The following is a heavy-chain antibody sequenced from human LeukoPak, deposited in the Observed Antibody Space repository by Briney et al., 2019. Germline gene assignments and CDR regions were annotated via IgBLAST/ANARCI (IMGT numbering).Heavy chain of an antibody. J-gene: IGHJ3*02. Sequence: PSETLSLTCTVSGGSISSYYWSWIRQPPGKGLEWIGYIYYSGSTNYNPSLKSRVTISVDTSKNQFSLKLSSVTAADTAVYYCARGMYSSSWSPAFDIWGQGTMVTVSS. CDR3: ARGMYSSSWSPAFDI. D-gene: IGHD6-13*01. CDR1: GGSISSYY. V-gene: IGHV4-59*01. CDR2: IYYSGST.